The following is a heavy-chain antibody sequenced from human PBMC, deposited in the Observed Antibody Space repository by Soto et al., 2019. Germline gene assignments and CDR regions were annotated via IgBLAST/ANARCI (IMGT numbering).Heavy chain of an antibody. Sequence: PGGSLRLSCAVSGFTFSSYWMSWVRQAPGKGLEWVATIKQDESEKYYVDSVKGRFTVSRDNAKNSLYLQMNTLRVEDTAVYYCASTVDTTMVTWALGNWGQGTLVTVSS. CDR1: GFTFSSYW. D-gene: IGHD5-18*01. CDR2: IKQDESEK. V-gene: IGHV3-7*03. CDR3: ASTVDTTMVTWALGN. J-gene: IGHJ1*01.